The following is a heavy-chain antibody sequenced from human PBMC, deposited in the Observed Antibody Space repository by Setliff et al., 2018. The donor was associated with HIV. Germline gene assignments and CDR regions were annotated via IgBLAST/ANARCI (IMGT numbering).Heavy chain of an antibody. CDR3: ARGTAPRPASVLEFLEWLFPNWFDP. CDR1: GYNFTDYD. Sequence: ASVKVSCKASGYNFTDYDINWVRQATGQGLGWMGWMNPNNGNTGYAEKFQGRVTMTRDTSISTAYMELSSLRSDDTAVYYCARGTAPRPASVLEFLEWLFPNWFDPWGQGTLVTVSS. CDR2: MNPNNGNT. V-gene: IGHV1-8*02. D-gene: IGHD3-3*02. J-gene: IGHJ5*02.